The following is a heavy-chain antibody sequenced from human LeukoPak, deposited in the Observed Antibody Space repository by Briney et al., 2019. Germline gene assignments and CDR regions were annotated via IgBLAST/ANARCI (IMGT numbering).Heavy chain of an antibody. V-gene: IGHV1-2*02. J-gene: IGHJ4*02. CDR3: ARAGSYCEGGDCYSFDF. D-gene: IGHD2-21*02. CDR1: GYTFIANY. CDR2: MNVGNGNT. Sequence: GASVKVSCKASGYTFIANYLQWVRQAPGLGPEWLGWMNVGNGNTRYAPKFQGRVTLSRDTSINTAYMELSSLRSDDTAVYYCARAGSYCEGGDCYSFDFWGQGTLVTVSS.